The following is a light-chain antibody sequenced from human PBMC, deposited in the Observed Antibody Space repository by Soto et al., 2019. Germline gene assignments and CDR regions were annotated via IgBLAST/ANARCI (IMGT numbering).Light chain of an antibody. Sequence: DIVMTQSPDSLAVSLGERATINCKSSQSVLYSSNNKNYLAWYQQKPALPPKLLIYWASTRESGVPDRFSGSGSGTDFTLTISSLQAEDVAVYYCQQYYSTPLSFGGGTKVEIK. V-gene: IGKV4-1*01. CDR2: WAS. J-gene: IGKJ4*01. CDR3: QQYYSTPLS. CDR1: QSVLYSSNNKNY.